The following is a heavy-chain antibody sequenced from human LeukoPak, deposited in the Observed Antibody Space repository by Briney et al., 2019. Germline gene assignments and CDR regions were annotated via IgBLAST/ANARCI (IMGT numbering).Heavy chain of an antibody. D-gene: IGHD6-13*01. J-gene: IGHJ5*02. V-gene: IGHV4-4*07. Sequence: SETLSLTCTVSGGSISSYYWSWIRQPAGKGLEWIGRFYTGGGPNYNPSLKSRVTMSLDTSKNQFFLKLSSVTAADTAVYYCARDRGSSWSRFDPWGQGTLVTVSS. CDR2: FYTGGGP. CDR3: ARDRGSSWSRFDP. CDR1: GGSISSYY.